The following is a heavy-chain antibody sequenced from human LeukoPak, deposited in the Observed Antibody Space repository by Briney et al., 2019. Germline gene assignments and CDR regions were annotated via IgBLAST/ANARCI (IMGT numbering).Heavy chain of an antibody. Sequence: PGGSLRLSCAASGFTFSSYAMSWVRQAPGKGLEWVSAISGSGGSTYYADSVKGRFTISRDNSKNTLYLQMNSLRAEDTAVYYCAKALEPDTYYYDSSGYYPPLDAFDIWGQGTMVTVSS. D-gene: IGHD3-22*01. CDR1: GFTFSSYA. J-gene: IGHJ3*02. CDR2: ISGSGGST. V-gene: IGHV3-23*01. CDR3: AKALEPDTYYYDSSGYYPPLDAFDI.